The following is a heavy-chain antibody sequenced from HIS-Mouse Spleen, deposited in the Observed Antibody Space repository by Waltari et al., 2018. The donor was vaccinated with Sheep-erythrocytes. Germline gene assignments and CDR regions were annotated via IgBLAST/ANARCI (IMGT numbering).Heavy chain of an antibody. D-gene: IGHD6-19*01. CDR3: ARVNLYSSGWYAYYYYGMDV. Sequence: QVQLVQSGAEVKKPGASVKVSCKASGYTFTSYDINWVRQATGQGLEWMGWKNPNSGNTGYAQKLQGRVTMTRNTSISTAYMELSSLRSEDTAVYYCARVNLYSSGWYAYYYYGMDVWGQGTTVTVSS. CDR1: GYTFTSYD. J-gene: IGHJ6*02. CDR2: KNPNSGNT. V-gene: IGHV1-8*01.